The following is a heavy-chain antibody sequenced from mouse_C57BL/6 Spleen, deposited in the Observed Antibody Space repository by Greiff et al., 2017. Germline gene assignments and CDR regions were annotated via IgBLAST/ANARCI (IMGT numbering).Heavy chain of an antibody. CDR2: IYPGDGDT. J-gene: IGHJ4*01. CDR3: ARAYYSNLYYYAMDY. CDR1: GYAFSSSW. Sequence: VKPGASVKISCKASGYAFSSSWMNWVKQRPGKGLEWIGRIYPGDGDTNYNGKFKGKATLTADKSSSTAYMQLSSLTSEDSAVYFCARAYYSNLYYYAMDYWGQGASVTVSS. V-gene: IGHV1-82*01. D-gene: IGHD2-5*01.